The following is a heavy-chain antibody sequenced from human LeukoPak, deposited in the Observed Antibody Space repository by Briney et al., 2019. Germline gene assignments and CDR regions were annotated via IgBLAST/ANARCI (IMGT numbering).Heavy chain of an antibody. V-gene: IGHV1-69*04. CDR1: GGTFSSYA. CDR2: IIPILGIA. D-gene: IGHD2-15*01. Sequence: SVKVSCKASGGTFSSYAISWVRQAPGQGLEWMGRIIPILGIANYAQKFQGRVTITADKSTSTAYMELSSLRSEDTAVYYCASGRLGYCSGGSGYSLAYWGQGTLVTVSS. CDR3: ASGRLGYCSGGSGYSLAY. J-gene: IGHJ4*02.